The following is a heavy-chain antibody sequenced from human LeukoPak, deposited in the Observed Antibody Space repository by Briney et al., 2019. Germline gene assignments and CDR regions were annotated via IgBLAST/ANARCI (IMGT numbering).Heavy chain of an antibody. CDR2: ISAYNGNT. Sequence: ASVKVSCKASGYTFTSYGISWVRQAPGQGLERMGGISAYNGNTNYAQKLQGRVTMTTDTSTGTAYMELRSLRSDDTAVYYCAREGGYCSGGSCYSDFDYWGQGTLVTVSS. J-gene: IGHJ4*02. CDR3: AREGGYCSGGSCYSDFDY. V-gene: IGHV1-18*01. D-gene: IGHD2-15*01. CDR1: GYTFTSYG.